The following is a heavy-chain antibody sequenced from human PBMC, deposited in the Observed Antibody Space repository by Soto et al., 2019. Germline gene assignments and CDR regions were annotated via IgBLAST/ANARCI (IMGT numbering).Heavy chain of an antibody. CDR3: ARRTVNIRTFYSGLKTHCFDY. CDR1: GDSMSSSDYY. J-gene: IGHJ4*02. V-gene: IGHV4-39*01. Sequence: SETLSLTCAVSGDSMSSSDYYWGWIRQPPGKGLEWIGSIYYSGSTYFNPSLQSRVAISVDTSKNQFSLKLKSVTAADTAIYYCARRTVNIRTFYSGLKTHCFDYWGQGAPVTVSS. CDR2: IYYSGST. D-gene: IGHD6-19*01.